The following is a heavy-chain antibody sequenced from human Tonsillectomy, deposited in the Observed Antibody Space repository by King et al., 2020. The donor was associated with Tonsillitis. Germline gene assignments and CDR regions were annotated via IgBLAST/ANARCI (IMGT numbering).Heavy chain of an antibody. CDR2: INSDGSST. CDR1: GFTFSSYW. CDR3: ARSDYSKDAFDI. V-gene: IGHV3-74*01. J-gene: IGHJ3*02. D-gene: IGHD4-11*01. Sequence: VQLVESGGGLVQPGGSLRLSCAASGFTFSSYWRHWVRQAPGKGRVWVSRINSDGSSTSYADSVRGRFTISRDNAKNTRYLQMNSLRAEDTAVYYCARSDYSKDAFDIWGQGTMVTVSS.